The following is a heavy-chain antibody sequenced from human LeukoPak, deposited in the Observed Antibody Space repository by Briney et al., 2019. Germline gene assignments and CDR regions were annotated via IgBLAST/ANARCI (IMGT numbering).Heavy chain of an antibody. Sequence: GGSLRLSCAASGFTFSDYFMSWIRQAPGKGLEWVSYIANSGSFIYYADSVRGRFTISRDNAKNSLYLQMNCLRAEDTAVYYCARDRATGTISNWGQGTLVTVSS. D-gene: IGHD1-7*01. V-gene: IGHV3-11*01. J-gene: IGHJ4*02. CDR2: IANSGSFI. CDR1: GFTFSDYF. CDR3: ARDRATGTISN.